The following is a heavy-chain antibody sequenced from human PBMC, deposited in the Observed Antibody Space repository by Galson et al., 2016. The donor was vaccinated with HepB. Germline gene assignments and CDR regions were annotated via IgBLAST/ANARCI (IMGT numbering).Heavy chain of an antibody. Sequence: LRLSCAASGFTFNNYGMHWVRQAPGKGLEWVAVIWYDGSITYYADSVKGRFTISRHNSKNTLYLQMNSLRAGDTAVYYCAREYYDSSGYNYGANAFDMWGQGTMVTVSS. D-gene: IGHD3-22*01. CDR2: IWYDGSIT. V-gene: IGHV3-33*01. CDR1: GFTFNNYG. J-gene: IGHJ3*02. CDR3: AREYYDSSGYNYGANAFDM.